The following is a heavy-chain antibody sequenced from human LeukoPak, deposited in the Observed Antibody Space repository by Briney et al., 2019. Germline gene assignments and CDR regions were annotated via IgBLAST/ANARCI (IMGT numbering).Heavy chain of an antibody. J-gene: IGHJ4*02. V-gene: IGHV3-21*01. CDR1: GFTFSSYS. D-gene: IGHD6-6*01. CDR3: ARDPGRGIAALPDYFDY. CDR2: ISSSSSYI. Sequence: GGSLRLSCAASGFTFSSYSMNWVRQAAGKGLEWVSSISSSSSYIYYADSVKGRFTISRDNAKNSLYLQMNSLRAEDTAVYYCARDPGRGIAALPDYFDYWGQGTLVTVSS.